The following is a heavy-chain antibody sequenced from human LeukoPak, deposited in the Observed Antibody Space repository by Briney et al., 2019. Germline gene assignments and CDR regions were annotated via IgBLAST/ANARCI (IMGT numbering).Heavy chain of an antibody. J-gene: IGHJ4*02. CDR1: GYSIRSGHY. V-gene: IGHV4-38-2*01. CDR3: AISVPAFGY. CDR2: LSDGGTT. D-gene: IGHD1-14*01. Sequence: SETLRLTCAVSGYSIRSGHYCGWIRQTPGKGLEWIGSLSDGGTTYYNPSLKSRFTISVDTSKNHFSLRLSSVSAADTAVYYCAISVPAFGYWGQLTLVTVSS.